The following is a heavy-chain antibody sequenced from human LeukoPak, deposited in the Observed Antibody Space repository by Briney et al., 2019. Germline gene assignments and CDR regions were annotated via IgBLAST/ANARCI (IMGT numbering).Heavy chain of an antibody. D-gene: IGHD5-12*01. CDR1: GFDFESYS. CDR2: MSATSSEI. CDR3: AKGLFSAFDKYLDS. J-gene: IGHJ4*02. V-gene: IGHV3-21*04. Sequence: PGGSLRLSCAASGFDFESYSMTWVRQAPGKGLEWVSLMSATSSEINYPESVRGRFTITRDNAKNSLFLQMDSLRVEDTAIYYCAKGLFSAFDKYLDSWGQGTLVTVSS.